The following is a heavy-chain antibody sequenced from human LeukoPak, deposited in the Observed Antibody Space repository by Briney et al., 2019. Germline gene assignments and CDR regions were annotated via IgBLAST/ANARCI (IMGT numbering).Heavy chain of an antibody. D-gene: IGHD1-26*01. CDR3: ARGLEGSPPTLGATQVGDAFDI. J-gene: IGHJ3*02. CDR1: GGSISSGGYY. V-gene: IGHV4-31*03. Sequence: PSETLSLTCTVSGGSISSGGYYWSWIRQHPGKGLEWIGYIYYSGSTYYNPSLKSRVTISVDTSKNQFSLKLSSVTAADTAVYYCARGLEGSPPTLGATQVGDAFDIWGQGTMVTVSS. CDR2: IYYSGST.